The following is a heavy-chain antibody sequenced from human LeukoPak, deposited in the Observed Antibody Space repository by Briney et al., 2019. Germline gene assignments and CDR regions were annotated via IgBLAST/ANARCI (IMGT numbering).Heavy chain of an antibody. J-gene: IGHJ4*02. CDR1: GYTFTSYA. V-gene: IGHV1-3*01. Sequence: ASVKVSCKASGYTFTSYAMHWVRQAPGQRLEWMGWINAGNGNTKYSQKFQGRVTITRDTSASTAYMELSSPRSEDTAVYYCARAHHYYGSGSTNDYWGQGTLVTVSS. D-gene: IGHD3-10*01. CDR3: ARAHHYYGSGSTNDY. CDR2: INAGNGNT.